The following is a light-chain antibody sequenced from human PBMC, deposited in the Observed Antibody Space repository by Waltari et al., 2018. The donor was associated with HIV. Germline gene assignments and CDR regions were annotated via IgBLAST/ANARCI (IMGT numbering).Light chain of an antibody. CDR3: QQRSNWPPLT. V-gene: IGKV3-11*01. J-gene: IGKJ4*01. CDR1: KSISSY. CDR2: DAS. Sequence: EIVLTQSPATLSLSPGERATLSCRASKSISSYLAWYQQKAGQAPRLLIYDASNRATGITARFSGSGSGTDFTLTISSLEPEDFAVYYCQQRSNWPPLTFGGGTKVEIK.